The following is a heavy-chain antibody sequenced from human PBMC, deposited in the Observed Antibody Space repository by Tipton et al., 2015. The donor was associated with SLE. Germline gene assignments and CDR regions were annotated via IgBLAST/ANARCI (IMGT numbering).Heavy chain of an antibody. J-gene: IGHJ4*02. D-gene: IGHD5-12*01. CDR3: ARRHYSGPFDS. Sequence: TLSLTCTVSSGSISSGGHYWSWIRQHPGKGLEWMGYIFYTGSTYYNPSLKSRVSFSIGTSKHQFSLKLNSVTAADTAVYYCARRHYSGPFDSWGQGTLVTVSS. CDR1: SGSISSGGHY. CDR2: IFYTGST. V-gene: IGHV4-31*03.